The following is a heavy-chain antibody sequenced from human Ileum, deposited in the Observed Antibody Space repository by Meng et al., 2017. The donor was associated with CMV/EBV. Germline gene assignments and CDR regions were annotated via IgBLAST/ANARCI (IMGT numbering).Heavy chain of an antibody. CDR2: TYYRSNWYN. V-gene: IGHV6-1*01. CDR1: VTSNGAA. J-gene: IGHJ4*02. Sequence: VTSNGAAWNWSRQSPERGLEWLGRTYYRSNWYNDYADSVKSRITINADTSKNHFSLHLNSVTPEDTAVYYCARECYGGGSCDNLDYWGQGTLVTVSS. CDR3: ARECYGGGSCDNLDY. D-gene: IGHD2-15*01.